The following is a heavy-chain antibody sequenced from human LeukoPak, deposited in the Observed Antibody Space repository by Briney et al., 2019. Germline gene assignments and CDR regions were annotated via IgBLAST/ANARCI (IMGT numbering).Heavy chain of an antibody. Sequence: SETLSLTCTVSGGSISSGDYYWSWLRQPPGKGLEWIGYIYYSGSTYYNPSLKSRVTISVDTSKNQFSLKLSSVTAADTAVYYCARRNKYSRARGYSYGYGYWGQGTLVTVSS. J-gene: IGHJ4*02. CDR2: IYYSGST. V-gene: IGHV4-30-4*01. CDR1: GGSISSGDYY. D-gene: IGHD5-18*01. CDR3: ARRNKYSRARGYSYGYGY.